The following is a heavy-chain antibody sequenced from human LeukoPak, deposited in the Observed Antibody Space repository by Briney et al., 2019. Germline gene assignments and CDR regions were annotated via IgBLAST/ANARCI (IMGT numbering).Heavy chain of an antibody. J-gene: IGHJ6*03. D-gene: IGHD6-13*01. CDR3: ARGPYSSSWYSNYYMDV. V-gene: IGHV1-2*02. Sequence: PRASVKVSCKASGYTFTGYYMHWVRQAPGQGLEWMGWINPNSGGTNYAQKFQGRVTMTRDTSISTAYMELSRLRSDDTAVYYCARGPYSSSWYSNYYMDVWGKGTTVTISS. CDR1: GYTFTGYY. CDR2: INPNSGGT.